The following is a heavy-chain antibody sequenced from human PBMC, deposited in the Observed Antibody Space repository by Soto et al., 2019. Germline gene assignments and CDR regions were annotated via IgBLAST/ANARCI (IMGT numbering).Heavy chain of an antibody. Sequence: PGGSLRLSCAASGFTFSSYSMNWVRQAPGKGLEWVSSISSSSSYIYYADSVKGRFTISRDNAKNSLYLQMNSLRAEDTAVYYCARDGCGGSCYPSYYYYGMDVWGQGTTVTVSS. CDR2: ISSSSSYI. CDR1: GFTFSSYS. CDR3: ARDGCGGSCYPSYYYYGMDV. J-gene: IGHJ6*02. V-gene: IGHV3-21*01. D-gene: IGHD2-15*01.